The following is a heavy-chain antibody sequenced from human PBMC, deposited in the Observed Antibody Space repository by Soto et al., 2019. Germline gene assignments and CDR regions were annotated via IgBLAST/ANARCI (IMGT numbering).Heavy chain of an antibody. J-gene: IGHJ6*02. Sequence: GASVKVSCKASGYTFTSYAMHWVRQAPGQRLEWMGWINAGNGNTKYSQKFQGRVTITRDTSASTAYMELSSLRSEDTAVYHCARDSLRYFDWLSPGYYYGMDVWGQGTTVTV. CDR1: GYTFTSYA. CDR2: INAGNGNT. D-gene: IGHD3-9*01. V-gene: IGHV1-3*01. CDR3: ARDSLRYFDWLSPGYYYGMDV.